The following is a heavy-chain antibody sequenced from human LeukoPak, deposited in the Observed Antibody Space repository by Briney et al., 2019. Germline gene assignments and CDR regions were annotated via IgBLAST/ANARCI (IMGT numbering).Heavy chain of an antibody. CDR1: GYTFTGYY. CDR3: ARAGDYYSYGMDV. J-gene: IGHJ6*02. V-gene: IGHV1-2*02. D-gene: IGHD7-27*01. Sequence: GASVKVSCKASGYTFTGYYMHWVRQAPGQGLEWMGWINPNSGGTNYAQKFQGRVTMARDTSISTAYMELSRLRSDDTAVYYCARAGDYYSYGMDVWGQGTTVTVSS. CDR2: INPNSGGT.